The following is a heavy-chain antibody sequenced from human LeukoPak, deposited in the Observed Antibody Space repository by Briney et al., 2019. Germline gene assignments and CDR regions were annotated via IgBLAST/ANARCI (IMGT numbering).Heavy chain of an antibody. CDR1: GGSISSYY. CDR3: ARRVYYYDSSGYYSWDAFGI. J-gene: IGHJ3*02. V-gene: IGHV4-59*08. CDR2: IYYSGST. Sequence: SETLSLTCTVSGGSISSYYWSWIRQPPGKGLEWIGYIYYSGSTNYNPSLKSRVTISVDTSKNQFSPKLSSVTAADTAVYYCARRVYYYDSSGYYSWDAFGIWGQGTMVTVSS. D-gene: IGHD3-22*01.